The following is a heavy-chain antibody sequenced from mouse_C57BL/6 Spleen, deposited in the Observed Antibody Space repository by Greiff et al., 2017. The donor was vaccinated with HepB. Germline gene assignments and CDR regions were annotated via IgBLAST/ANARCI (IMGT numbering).Heavy chain of an antibody. J-gene: IGHJ4*01. V-gene: IGHV1-20*01. CDR2: INPYNGDT. CDR3: ARYYSNYYAMDY. CDR1: GYSFTGYF. D-gene: IGHD2-5*01. Sequence: VHVKQSGPELVKPGDSVKISCKASGYSFTGYFMNWVMQSHGKSLEWIGRINPYNGDTFYNQKFKGKATLTVDKSSSTAHMELRSLTSEDSAVYYCARYYSNYYAMDYWGQGTSVTVSS.